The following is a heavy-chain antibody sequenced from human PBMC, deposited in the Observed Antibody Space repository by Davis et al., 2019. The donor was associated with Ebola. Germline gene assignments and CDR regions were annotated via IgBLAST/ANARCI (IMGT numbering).Heavy chain of an antibody. CDR2: IVIGSGHT. CDR1: GFTFPKSA. J-gene: IGHJ5*02. V-gene: IGHV1-58*01. Sequence: AASVKVSCKASGFTFPKSAVQWVRQARGQRLEWIGWIVIGSGHTTYAQKFQDRVTITRDTSTNTVYMELSSLRSEETAVYYCAAWVLGYCTDNSCYTSYNWFDPSGQGTLVTVSS. D-gene: IGHD2-2*01. CDR3: AAWVLGYCTDNSCYTSYNWFDP.